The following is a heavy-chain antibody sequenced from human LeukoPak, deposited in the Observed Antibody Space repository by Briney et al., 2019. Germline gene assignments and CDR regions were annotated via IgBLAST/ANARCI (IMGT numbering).Heavy chain of an antibody. Sequence: ASVKVSCKASRYTFTDYYIHWVRQAPGQGLEWMGWINPDNGGTNYAQKFQGRVTMTRDTSIRTVYMDLSRLRSDDTAVFYCTREARVGNWFDPWGQGTQVTFSS. CDR3: TREARVGNWFDP. J-gene: IGHJ5*02. CDR2: INPDNGGT. V-gene: IGHV1-2*02. CDR1: RYTFTDYY. D-gene: IGHD2-2*01.